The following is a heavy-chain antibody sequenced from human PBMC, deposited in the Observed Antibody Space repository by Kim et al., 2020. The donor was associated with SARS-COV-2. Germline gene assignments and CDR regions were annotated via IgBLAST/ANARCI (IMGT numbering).Heavy chain of an antibody. CDR3: ASSSWRNYYYGMDV. J-gene: IGHJ6*02. D-gene: IGHD6-13*01. V-gene: IGHV4-39*01. Sequence: NPSLKSRVTISVDTSKNQFSLKLSSVTAADTAVYYCASSSWRNYYYGMDVWGQGTTVTASS.